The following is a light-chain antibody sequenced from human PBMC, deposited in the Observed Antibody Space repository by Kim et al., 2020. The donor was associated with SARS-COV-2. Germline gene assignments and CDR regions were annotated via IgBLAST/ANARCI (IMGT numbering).Light chain of an antibody. CDR2: QDS. V-gene: IGLV3-1*01. CDR3: QAWDSSTYV. Sequence: VSPGQTASITCSGDKLGDKYACWYQQKPGQSPVLVIYQDSKRPSGIPERFSGSNSGNTATLTIGGTQAMDEADYYCQAWDSSTYVFGTGTKVTVL. CDR1: KLGDKY. J-gene: IGLJ1*01.